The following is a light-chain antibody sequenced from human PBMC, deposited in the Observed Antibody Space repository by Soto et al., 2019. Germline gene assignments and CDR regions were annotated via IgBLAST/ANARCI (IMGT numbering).Light chain of an antibody. CDR3: QQYHSYSPFT. CDR2: DAS. Sequence: DIQMTQSPSTLSASVGARVTVTCRASQSISSWLAWYQQKPGKAPKLLIYDASSLESGVPSRFSGSGSGTEFTLTISSLQPGDFATYYCQQYHSYSPFTFGPGTKVDIK. V-gene: IGKV1-5*01. J-gene: IGKJ3*01. CDR1: QSISSW.